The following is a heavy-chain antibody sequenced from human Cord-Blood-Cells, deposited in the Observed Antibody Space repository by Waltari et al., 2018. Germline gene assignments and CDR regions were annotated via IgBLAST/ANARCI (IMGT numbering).Heavy chain of an antibody. V-gene: IGHV1-18*04. J-gene: IGHJ5*02. CDR3: ARDPYYDSSGYYNWFDP. Sequence: QVPLVQAGAEVKTPGASLKVFCKAAGSAFTSSGSSWGRRSPGQGLEWMGWISAYNCNTNYAQKLQGRVTMTTDTSTSTAYMELRSLRSDDTAVYYCARDPYYDSSGYYNWFDPWGQGTLVTVSS. D-gene: IGHD3-22*01. CDR1: GSAFTSSG. CDR2: ISAYNCNT.